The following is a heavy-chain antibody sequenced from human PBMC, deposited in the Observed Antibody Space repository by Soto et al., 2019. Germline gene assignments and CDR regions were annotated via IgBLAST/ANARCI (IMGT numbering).Heavy chain of an antibody. J-gene: IGHJ4*01. CDR2: ITTGNGDT. V-gene: IGHV1-3*04. Sequence: QVPLEQSGAEVKKPGASVKVSCKTFGYIFSSYHMHWVRQAPGQSPEWMGYITTGNGDTEYSQKFQGRVSIASDTSGSKVYMDLSSLRSEDTAVYYCAREDGGGLLDYWGQGTLVTVSS. D-gene: IGHD3-10*01. CDR1: GYIFSSYH. CDR3: AREDGGGLLDY.